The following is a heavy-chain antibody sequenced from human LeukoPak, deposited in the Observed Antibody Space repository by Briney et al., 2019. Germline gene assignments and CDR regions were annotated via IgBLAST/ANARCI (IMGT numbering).Heavy chain of an antibody. CDR1: GFTFRDYY. CDR2: ISSGSTST. D-gene: IGHD5-18*01. Sequence: GGSLRLSCAASGFTFRDYYMSWIRQAPGKGLEWVSYISSGSTSTNYADSVKGRFTISRDNAKNSLYLQMNSLRAEDTAVYYCARPDTATFMPDSWGQGTLVTVSS. V-gene: IGHV3-11*03. CDR3: ARPDTATFMPDS. J-gene: IGHJ4*02.